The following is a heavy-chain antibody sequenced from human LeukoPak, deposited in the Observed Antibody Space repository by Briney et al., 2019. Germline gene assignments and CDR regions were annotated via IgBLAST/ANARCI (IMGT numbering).Heavy chain of an antibody. D-gene: IGHD7-27*01. CDR3: ARGYGGWGSPRYFDL. Sequence: PPETLSLTCAVYGGSFSGYYWSWIRQPPGKGLEWIGEINHSGSTNYNPSLKSRVTISVDTSKNQFSLKLSSVTAADTAVYYCARGYGGWGSPRYFDLWGRGTLVTVSS. CDR2: INHSGST. J-gene: IGHJ2*01. V-gene: IGHV4-34*01. CDR1: GGSFSGYY.